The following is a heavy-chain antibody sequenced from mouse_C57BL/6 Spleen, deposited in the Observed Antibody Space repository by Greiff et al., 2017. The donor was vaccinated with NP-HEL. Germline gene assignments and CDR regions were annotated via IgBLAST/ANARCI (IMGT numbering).Heavy chain of an antibody. CDR2: ISSGSSTI. Sequence: EVKLVESGGGLVKPGGSLKLSCAASGFTFSDYGMHWVRQAPEKGLEWVAYISSGSSTIYYADTVKGRFTISRDNAKNTLFLQMTSLRSEDTAMYYGARRENLYGSCPLDYWGQGTSVTVSS. V-gene: IGHV5-17*01. D-gene: IGHD1-1*01. CDR1: GFTFSDYG. CDR3: ARRENLYGSCPLDY. J-gene: IGHJ4*01.